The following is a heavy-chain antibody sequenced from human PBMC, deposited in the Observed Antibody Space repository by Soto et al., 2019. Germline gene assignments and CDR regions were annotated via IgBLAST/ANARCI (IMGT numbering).Heavy chain of an antibody. Sequence: QLQLQESGPGLVKPSETLSLTCTVSGGSISSSSYYWGWIRQPPGKGLEWIGSIYYSGSTYYNPSLKSRVTISVDTSKNQFALMLSSVTAADTAVYYCASHYYGSGSYYYNYYYYGMDVWGQGTTVTVSS. CDR2: IYYSGST. J-gene: IGHJ6*02. V-gene: IGHV4-39*01. CDR1: GGSISSSSYY. CDR3: ASHYYGSGSYYYNYYYYGMDV. D-gene: IGHD3-10*01.